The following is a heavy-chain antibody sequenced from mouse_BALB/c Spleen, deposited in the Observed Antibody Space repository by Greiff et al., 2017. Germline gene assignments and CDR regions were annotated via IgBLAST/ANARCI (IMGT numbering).Heavy chain of an antibody. CDR2: IDPANGNT. D-gene: IGHD4-1*01. J-gene: IGHJ2*01. Sequence: EVKLMESGAELVKPGASVKLSCTASGFNIKDTYMHWVKQRPEQGLEWIGRIDPANGNTKYDPKFQGKATITADTSSNTAYLQLSSLTSEDTAVYYCARGDWGIFDYWGQGTTLTVSS. CDR3: ARGDWGIFDY. CDR1: GFNIKDTY. V-gene: IGHV14-3*02.